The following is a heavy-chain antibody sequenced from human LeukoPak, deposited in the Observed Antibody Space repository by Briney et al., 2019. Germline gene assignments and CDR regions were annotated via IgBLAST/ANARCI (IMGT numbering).Heavy chain of an antibody. D-gene: IGHD3-22*01. J-gene: IGHJ4*02. CDR3: AKGGDSSGYYLDFAY. CDR1: GFISDDYA. CDR2: ISRDGGRT. Sequence: QSGGSLRLSCAASGFISDDYAMHWVRQAPGKCLELVSLISRDGGRTYYADSVKGRFTISRDNSKSSLYLQMNSPRSEDSAFYYCAKGGDSSGYYLDFAYWGQGTLVTVSS. V-gene: IGHV3-43D*03.